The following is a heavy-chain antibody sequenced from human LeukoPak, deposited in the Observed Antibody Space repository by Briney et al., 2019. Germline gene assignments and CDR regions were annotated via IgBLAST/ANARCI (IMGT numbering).Heavy chain of an antibody. CDR2: ISYDGSNK. V-gene: IGHV3-30-3*01. CDR3: ARDLGDYDDY. J-gene: IGHJ4*02. CDR1: GFTFSSYA. D-gene: IGHD4-17*01. Sequence: GGSLRLSCAASGFTFSSYAMHWVRQAPGKGLEWVAVISYDGSNKYYADSVKGRFTISRDNSNNTLYLQMNSLRAVDTAVYYCARDLGDYDDYWGQGTLVTVSS.